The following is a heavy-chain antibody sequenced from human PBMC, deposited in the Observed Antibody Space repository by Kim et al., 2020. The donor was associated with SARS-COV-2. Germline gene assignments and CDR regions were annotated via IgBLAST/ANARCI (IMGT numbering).Heavy chain of an antibody. V-gene: IGHV1-18*01. CDR3: ARDRWDGVFGVVFDY. CDR2: ISAYNGNT. Sequence: ASVKVSCKASGYTFTSYGISWVRQAPGQGLEWMGWISAYNGNTNYAQKLQGRVTMTTDTSTSTAYMELRSLRSDDTAVYYCARDRWDGVFGVVFDYWGQGTLVTVSS. D-gene: IGHD3-3*01. CDR1: GYTFTSYG. J-gene: IGHJ4*02.